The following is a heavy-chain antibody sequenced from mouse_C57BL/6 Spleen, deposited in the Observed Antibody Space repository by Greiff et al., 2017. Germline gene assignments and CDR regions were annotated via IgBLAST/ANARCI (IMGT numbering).Heavy chain of an antibody. CDR2: INPYNGGT. CDR1: GYTFTDYY. D-gene: IGHD1-1*01. CDR3: ARSLITTVVAENYARDY. Sequence: EVQLQQSGPVLVKPGASVKMSCKASGYTFTDYYMNWVKQSHGKSLEWIGVINPYNGGTSYNQKFKGKATLTVDKSSSTAYMELNSLTSEDSAVYYCARSLITTVVAENYARDYWGQGTSVTVSS. J-gene: IGHJ4*01. V-gene: IGHV1-19*01.